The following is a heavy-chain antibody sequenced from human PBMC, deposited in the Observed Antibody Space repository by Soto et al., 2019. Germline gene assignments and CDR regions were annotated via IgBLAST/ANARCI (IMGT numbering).Heavy chain of an antibody. CDR2: ISSSGGSR. J-gene: IGHJ5*02. Sequence: VGSLRLSCAASGFNFNTFAMSWIRQAPGKGLEWVSHISSSGGSRDYADSVRGRFTISRDNSKHVLFLQMSSLRADDTATYYCAKDPPSHWTANWVDPWGKGTLVTVSS. CDR3: AKDPPSHWTANWVDP. CDR1: GFNFNTFA. D-gene: IGHD1-1*01. V-gene: IGHV3-23*01.